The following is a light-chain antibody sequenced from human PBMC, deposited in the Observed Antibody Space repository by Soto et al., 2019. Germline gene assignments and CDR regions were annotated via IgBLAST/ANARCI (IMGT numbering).Light chain of an antibody. CDR1: QSVSSY. Sequence: EIVLTHSPATLSLSPGERATLSCRASQSVSSYLAWYQQKPGQAPRLLIYDASNRAPGIPARFSGSGSGTDFTLTISSLEPEDFAVYYCQQRSNWPRTFGQGTAV. CDR2: DAS. CDR3: QQRSNWPRT. V-gene: IGKV3-11*01. J-gene: IGKJ1*01.